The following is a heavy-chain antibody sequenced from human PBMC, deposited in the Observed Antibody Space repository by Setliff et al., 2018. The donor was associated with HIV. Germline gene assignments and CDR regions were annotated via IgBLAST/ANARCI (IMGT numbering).Heavy chain of an antibody. Sequence: SETLSLTCPVPGGPISTNDCYWGFIRQSPGKGLEWIASVHYGGSIFYNPSLKSRVSLSVGTSKRQFFMNLSSATTADTATYYCVRPSFGIGGGSMFDSWGQGIVVTVSS. J-gene: IGHJ4*02. CDR2: VHYGGSI. D-gene: IGHD3-3*01. CDR3: VRPSFGIGGGSMFDS. CDR1: GGPISTNDCY. V-gene: IGHV4-39*01.